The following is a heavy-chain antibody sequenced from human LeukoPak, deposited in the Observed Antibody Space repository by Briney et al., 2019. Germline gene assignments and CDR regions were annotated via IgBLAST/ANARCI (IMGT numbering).Heavy chain of an antibody. V-gene: IGHV4-31*03. CDR2: IYYSGST. CDR3: ARADYYDSSGLDC. D-gene: IGHD3-22*01. J-gene: IGHJ4*02. Sequence: SETLSLTCTVSGGSICSGGYYWSWIRQHPGKGLEWIGYIYYSGSTYYNPSLKSRVTISVDTSKNQFSLKLSSVTAADTAVYYCARADYYDSSGLDCWGQGTLVTVSS. CDR1: GGSICSGGYY.